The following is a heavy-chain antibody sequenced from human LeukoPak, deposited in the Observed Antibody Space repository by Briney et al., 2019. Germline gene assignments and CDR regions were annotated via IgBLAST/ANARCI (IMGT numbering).Heavy chain of an antibody. V-gene: IGHV5-51*01. CDR2: IYPGDSDT. CDR1: GSRFTSYW. Sequence: GAPLKISFKGSGSRFTSYWIGWGGPMPGKGLGWMGIIYPGDSDTRYSPSFQGQVTISADKSISPAYLQWSSLKASDTAMYYCASTTGTTGWYYFDYWGQGTLVTVSS. J-gene: IGHJ4*02. D-gene: IGHD1-1*01. CDR3: ASTTGTTGWYYFDY.